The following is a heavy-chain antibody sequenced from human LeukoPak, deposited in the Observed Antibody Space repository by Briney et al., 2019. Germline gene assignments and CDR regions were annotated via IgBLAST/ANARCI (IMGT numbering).Heavy chain of an antibody. CDR2: ISTYNGNT. Sequence: ASVKGSSKASRDTFVTYGINWVRQAPGQRPEWIGGISTYNGNTKYALKFHDRVTLTRDTSTTTAYMQLKSLTSDDRGVYYCARASFDHWGQGTLVIVSS. CDR1: RDTFVTYG. CDR3: ARASFDH. V-gene: IGHV1-18*01. J-gene: IGHJ4*02.